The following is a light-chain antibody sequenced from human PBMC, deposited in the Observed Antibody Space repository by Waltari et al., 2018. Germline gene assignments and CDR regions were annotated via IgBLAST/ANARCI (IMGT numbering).Light chain of an antibody. CDR2: DAS. CDR1: QSISRY. Sequence: EIMLTQSPGTLSLSPGERANLSCRASQSISRYLAWYQHKPGQAPRLLIYDASSRATGIPDRFSVSGYGTDFSLTISRLEPEDFAVYYCQKYGSLPATFGQGTKVEIK. V-gene: IGKV3-20*01. CDR3: QKYGSLPAT. J-gene: IGKJ1*01.